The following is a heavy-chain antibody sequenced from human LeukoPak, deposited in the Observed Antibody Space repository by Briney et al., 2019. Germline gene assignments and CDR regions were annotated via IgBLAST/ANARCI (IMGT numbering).Heavy chain of an antibody. V-gene: IGHV3-30*02. D-gene: IGHD2-2*01. CDR1: GFTFSSYG. CDR3: AKDRRREDIVVVPAATAYYYYYYYMDV. CDR2: IRYDGSSK. Sequence: TGGSLRLSCAASGFTFSSYGMHWVRQAPGKGLEWVAFIRYDGSSKYYADSVKGRFTISRDNSKNTLYLQMNSLRAEDTAVYYCAKDRRREDIVVVPAATAYYYYYYYMDVWGKGTTVTVSS. J-gene: IGHJ6*03.